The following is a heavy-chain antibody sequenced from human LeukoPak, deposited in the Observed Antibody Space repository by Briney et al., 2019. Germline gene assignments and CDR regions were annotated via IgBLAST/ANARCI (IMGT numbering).Heavy chain of an antibody. Sequence: GASVKVSCKASGYTLTSYGFSWVRQAPGQGPEWMGWISPYNGNTNYAQKFQGRVTMTTDTSTSTAYMDLRSLRSDDTAVYYCARDTTRYGLDYWGQGTLVTVSS. J-gene: IGHJ4*02. CDR1: GYTLTSYG. CDR2: ISPYNGNT. V-gene: IGHV1-18*01. D-gene: IGHD2-2*01. CDR3: ARDTTRYGLDY.